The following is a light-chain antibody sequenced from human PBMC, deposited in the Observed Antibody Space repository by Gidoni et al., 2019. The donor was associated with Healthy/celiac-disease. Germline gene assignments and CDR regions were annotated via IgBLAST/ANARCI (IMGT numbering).Light chain of an antibody. CDR2: GAS. J-gene: IGKJ4*01. Sequence: AIRITQSPSSVSASTGDRVTITCRASQGISSYLAWYQQKPGKAPKLLSYGASTLQSGVPSRCSGSGSGTDFTLTISCLQSEDFATYYCQQYYSYPPTFGGGTKVEIK. CDR3: QQYYSYPPT. V-gene: IGKV1-8*01. CDR1: QGISSY.